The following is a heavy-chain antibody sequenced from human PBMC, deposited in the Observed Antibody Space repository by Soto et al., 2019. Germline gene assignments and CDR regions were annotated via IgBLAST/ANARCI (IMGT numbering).Heavy chain of an antibody. J-gene: IGHJ6*04. CDR3: ARSGGMAV. CDR2: SRNKANSYTT. CDR1: GFTLSDHY. V-gene: IGHV3-72*01. Sequence: EVQLVESGGGLVQPGGSLRLSCAASGFTLSDHYMDWVRQAPGKGLEWVGRSRNKANSYTTEYAASVKGRFTISRDDSKNSLYLQMNSLKPEDTAVYYCARSGGMAVWGKGTTVTVSS. D-gene: IGHD3-3*01.